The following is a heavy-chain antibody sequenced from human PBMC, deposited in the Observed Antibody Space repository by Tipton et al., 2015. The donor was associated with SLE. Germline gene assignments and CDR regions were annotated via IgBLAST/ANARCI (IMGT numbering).Heavy chain of an antibody. CDR1: GGSVSSSSTY. CDR3: ARLHGYSYGLNWFDP. Sequence: TLSLTCTVSGGSVSSSSTYWAWIRQPPGKGMEWIGGIYYTGTTTYSNSFLKSRVTMSVDTSKNQFSLRLTSVIAADTAVYYCARLHGYSYGLNWFDPWGQGTLVTASS. J-gene: IGHJ5*02. CDR2: IYYTGTTT. D-gene: IGHD5-18*01. V-gene: IGHV4-39*07.